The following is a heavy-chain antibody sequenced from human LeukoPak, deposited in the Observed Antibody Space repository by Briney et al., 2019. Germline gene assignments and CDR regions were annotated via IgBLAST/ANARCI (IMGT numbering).Heavy chain of an antibody. CDR2: IYYSGST. D-gene: IGHD2-21*02. CDR1: GGSISSGGYY. CDR3: ARSPPPPLYFCGGDCSDAFDI. V-gene: IGHV4-31*03. J-gene: IGHJ3*02. Sequence: SQTLSLTCTVSGGSISSGGYYWSWIRQHPGKGLEWIGYIYYSGSTYYNPSLKSRVTISVDTSKNQFSLKLSSVTAADTAVYFWARSPPPPLYFCGGDCSDAFDIWGQGTMVTVSS.